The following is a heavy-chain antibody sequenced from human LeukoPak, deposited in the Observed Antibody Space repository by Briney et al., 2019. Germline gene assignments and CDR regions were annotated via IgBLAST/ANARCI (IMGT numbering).Heavy chain of an antibody. CDR2: IYTSGST. CDR3: ARLDYYGSGSLDY. V-gene: IGHV4-4*07. Sequence: PSETLSLTCTVSGYSISSGYYWSWIRQPAGKGLEWIGRIYTSGSTNYNPSLKSRVTMSVDTSKNQFSLKLSSVTAADTAVYYCARLDYYGSGSLDYWGQGTLVTVSS. CDR1: GYSISSGYY. J-gene: IGHJ4*02. D-gene: IGHD3-10*01.